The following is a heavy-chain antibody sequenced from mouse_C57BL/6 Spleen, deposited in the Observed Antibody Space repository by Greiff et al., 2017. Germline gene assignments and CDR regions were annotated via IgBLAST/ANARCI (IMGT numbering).Heavy chain of an antibody. J-gene: IGHJ2*01. D-gene: IGHD2-4*01. Sequence: EVQLQQSGPELVKPGASVKISCKASGYTFTDYYMNWVKQSQGKSLEWIGDIIPNNGGTSYNQKFKGKATLTVDKSSSTAYMELRSLTSEDSAVYYCARFDYDGYYFDYWGQGTTLTVSS. CDR2: IIPNNGGT. CDR1: GYTFTDYY. CDR3: ARFDYDGYYFDY. V-gene: IGHV1-26*01.